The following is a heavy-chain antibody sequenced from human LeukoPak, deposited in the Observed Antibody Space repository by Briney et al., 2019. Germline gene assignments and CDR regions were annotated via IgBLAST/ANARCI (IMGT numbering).Heavy chain of an antibody. D-gene: IGHD1-26*01. V-gene: IGHV3-43D*03. J-gene: IGHJ4*02. CDR2: ISWDGGST. CDR3: AKDRGSGSYGDY. Sequence: GGSLRLPCAASGFTFDDYAMHWVRHAPGKGLEWVSLISWDGGSTYYADSVKGRFTISRDNSKNSLYLQMNSLRAEDTALYYCAKDRGSGSYGDYWGQGTLVTVSS. CDR1: GFTFDDYA.